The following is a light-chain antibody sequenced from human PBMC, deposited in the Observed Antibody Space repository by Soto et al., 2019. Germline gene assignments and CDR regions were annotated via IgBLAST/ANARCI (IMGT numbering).Light chain of an antibody. V-gene: IGKV3-15*01. CDR1: QTVSSN. Sequence: RSKDTLSLSLGESATLSCRASQTVSSNLACYLQKPGQAPRLVMYGASTRATGIPARFSGSGSGTEFTLTISCLQSEDFAIYYCQQFNNWLPWTFGQGSMVDIK. CDR3: QQFNNWLPWT. CDR2: GAS. J-gene: IGKJ1*01.